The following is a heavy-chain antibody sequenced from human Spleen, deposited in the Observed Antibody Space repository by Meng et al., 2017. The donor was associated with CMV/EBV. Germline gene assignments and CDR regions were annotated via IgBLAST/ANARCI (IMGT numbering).Heavy chain of an antibody. CDR2: ISYDGSNK. CDR1: FSDYA. J-gene: IGHJ4*02. D-gene: IGHD3-22*01. Sequence: FSDYAMHWVRQAPGKGLEWVTIISYDGSNKFYADSVKGRFTISRDKSKNTLYLQLNSLRAEDTAVYYCARGGFYDSSGYYRGYPFDYWGQGTLVTVSS. V-gene: IGHV3-30-3*01. CDR3: ARGGFYDSSGYYRGYPFDY.